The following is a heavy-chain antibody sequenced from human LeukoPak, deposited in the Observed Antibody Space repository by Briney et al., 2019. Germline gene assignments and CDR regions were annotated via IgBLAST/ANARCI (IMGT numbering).Heavy chain of an antibody. D-gene: IGHD3-22*01. CDR3: ARGYDSSGWLV. CDR2: IQYDRTNE. V-gene: IGHV3-30*02. CDR1: AFTFSSYG. Sequence: GGSLRLSCAASAFTFSSYGMHWVRQAPGKGLEWVAYIQYDRTNEQYAHSVKGRFRISRDNSNNILYLQMNSLRAEDTAVYYCARGYDSSGWLVWGQGTMVTVSS. J-gene: IGHJ3*01.